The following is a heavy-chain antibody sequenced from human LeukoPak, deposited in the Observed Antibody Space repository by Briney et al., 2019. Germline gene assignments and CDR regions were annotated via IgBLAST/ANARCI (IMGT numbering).Heavy chain of an antibody. J-gene: IGHJ6*02. Sequence: QPGGSLRLSCAASGFTFSSYGMHWVRQAPGKGLEWVAVISYDGSNKYYADSVKGRFTISRDNSKNTLYLQMNSLRAEDTAVYYCAKRDAGYYYGMGVWGQGTTVTVSS. CDR1: GFTFSSYG. CDR3: AKRDAGYYYGMGV. V-gene: IGHV3-30*18. D-gene: IGHD6-13*01. CDR2: ISYDGSNK.